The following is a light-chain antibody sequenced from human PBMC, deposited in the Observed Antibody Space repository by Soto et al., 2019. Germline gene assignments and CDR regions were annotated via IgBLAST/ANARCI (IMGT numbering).Light chain of an antibody. CDR1: SSDVGGYRY. CDR2: DVS. Sequence: QAVVTQPASVTGSPGQSITISCTGTSSDVGGYRYVSWYQHHPGKAPKLMIYDVSYRPSGVSDRFSGSKSGNTASLTISGLQAEDEADYYCSSYTSSVTYVFGTGTKVTVL. V-gene: IGLV2-14*03. J-gene: IGLJ1*01. CDR3: SSYTSSVTYV.